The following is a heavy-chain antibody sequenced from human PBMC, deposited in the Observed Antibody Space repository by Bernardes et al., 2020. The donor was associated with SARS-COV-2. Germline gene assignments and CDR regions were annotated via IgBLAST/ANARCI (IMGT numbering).Heavy chain of an antibody. V-gene: IGHV3-30-3*01. CDR2: ISYDGSNK. D-gene: IGHD6-6*01. Sequence: GGSLRLSCAASGFTFSSYAMHWVRQAPGKGLEWVAVISYDGSNKYYADSVKGRFTISRDNSKNTLYLQMNSLRAEDTAVYYCARGSSIAARDFEGYFDYWGQGTLVTVSS. CDR3: ARGSSIAARDFEGYFDY. J-gene: IGHJ4*02. CDR1: GFTFSSYA.